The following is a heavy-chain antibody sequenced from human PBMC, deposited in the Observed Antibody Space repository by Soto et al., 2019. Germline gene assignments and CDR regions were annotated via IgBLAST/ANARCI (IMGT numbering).Heavy chain of an antibody. D-gene: IGHD3-3*01. CDR1: GGSISSSSYY. CDR3: ARCAHYDFWSGYYTGDGEAFDI. CDR2: IYYSGST. V-gene: IGHV4-39*01. J-gene: IGHJ3*02. Sequence: PSETLSLTCTVSGGSISSSSYYWGWIRQPPGKGLEWIGGIYYSGSTYYNPSLKSRVTISVDTSKNQFSLKLSSVTAADTAVYYCARCAHYDFWSGYYTGDGEAFDIWGQGTMVTVSS.